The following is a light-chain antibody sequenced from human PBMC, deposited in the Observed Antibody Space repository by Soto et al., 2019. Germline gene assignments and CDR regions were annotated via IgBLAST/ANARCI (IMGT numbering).Light chain of an antibody. CDR1: SSDVGGYNY. Sequence: QSALTQPPSASGSPGQSVTISCTGTSSDVGGYNYVSWYQQHPGKAPKLMIYEVNKRPSGVPDRFSGSKSGNTASLTVSGLQAEDEADYYCSSYAGSNNFVFGIGTKVTVL. CDR2: EVN. J-gene: IGLJ1*01. V-gene: IGLV2-8*01. CDR3: SSYAGSNNFV.